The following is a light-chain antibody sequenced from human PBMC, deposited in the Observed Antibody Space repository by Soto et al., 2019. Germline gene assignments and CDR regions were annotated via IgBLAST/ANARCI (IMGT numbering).Light chain of an antibody. J-gene: IGLJ2*01. CDR3: SSYAGSNILL. CDR1: SSDVGAYKY. CDR2: EVS. Sequence: ALTQPPSASGSPGQSVTISCTGTSSDVGAYKYVSWYQQHPGKAPKLMIYEVSKRPSGVPDRFSGSKSGNTASLTVSGLQSEDEADYYCSSYAGSNILLFGGGTKLTVL. V-gene: IGLV2-8*01.